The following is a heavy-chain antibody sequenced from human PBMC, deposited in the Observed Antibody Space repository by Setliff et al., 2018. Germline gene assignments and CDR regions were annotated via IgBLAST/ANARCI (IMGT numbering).Heavy chain of an antibody. CDR3: AKAAYYYDSSGSYFDY. Sequence: SETLSLTCTVSGGSISGRLYYWGWIRQPPGKGLEWIGTIYYSGSTYYNPSLKSRVTISRDNSKNTPYLQMNSLRAEDTAVYYCAKAAYYYDSSGSYFDYWGQGTLVTVSS. CDR2: IYYSGST. V-gene: IGHV4-39*07. D-gene: IGHD3-22*01. CDR1: GGSISGRLYY. J-gene: IGHJ4*02.